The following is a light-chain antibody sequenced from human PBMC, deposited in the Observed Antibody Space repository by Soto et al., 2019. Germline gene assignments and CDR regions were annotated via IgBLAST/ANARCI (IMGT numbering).Light chain of an antibody. CDR3: QVWDSSSDHHV. Sequence: SYALTQPPSVSVAPGKTARISCGGNNIGSKSVHWYQLKPGQAPVLVIYYDSDRPSGIPERFSGSNSGNTATLTISRVEAGDEADYYCQVWDSSSDHHVFGSGTQLTVL. V-gene: IGLV3-21*04. CDR2: YDS. CDR1: NIGSKS. J-gene: IGLJ6*01.